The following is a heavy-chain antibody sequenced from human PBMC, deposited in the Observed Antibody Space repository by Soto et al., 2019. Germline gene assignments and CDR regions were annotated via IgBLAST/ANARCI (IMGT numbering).Heavy chain of an antibody. V-gene: IGHV4-39*01. CDR1: GGSISSSSYY. CDR2: IYYSGST. CDR3: ARLTLDTAMGPALGWFDP. Sequence: QLQLQESGPGLVKPSETLSLTCTVSGGSISSSSYYWGWIRQPPGKGLEWIGSIYYSGSTYYNPSLKSRVTISVDTSKTQFSLTLSSVTAADTAVYYCARLTLDTAMGPALGWFDPWGQGTLVTVSS. J-gene: IGHJ5*02. D-gene: IGHD5-18*01.